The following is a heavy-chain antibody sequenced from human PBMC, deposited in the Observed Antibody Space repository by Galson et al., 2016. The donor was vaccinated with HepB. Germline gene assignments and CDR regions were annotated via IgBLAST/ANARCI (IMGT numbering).Heavy chain of an antibody. Sequence: SLRLSCAASGFTFSSYSMNWVRQAPGKGLEWVSFISSSSTYIYYADSVRGRFTISRENAKNSLYLQMNSLRAEDTAVYYCARLVENWNEAGRFDSWGQGTLGTVSS. CDR3: ARLVENWNEAGRFDS. D-gene: IGHD1-1*01. CDR1: GFTFSSYS. CDR2: ISSSSTYI. J-gene: IGHJ4*02. V-gene: IGHV3-21*01.